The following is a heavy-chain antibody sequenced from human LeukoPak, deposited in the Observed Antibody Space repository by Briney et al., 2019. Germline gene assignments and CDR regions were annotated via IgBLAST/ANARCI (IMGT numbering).Heavy chain of an antibody. J-gene: IGHJ4*02. D-gene: IGHD3-10*01. V-gene: IGHV4-39*01. CDR1: GGSISSSSYY. CDR2: IYYSGST. Sequence: SETLSLTCTVSGGSISSSSYYWGWIRQPPGKGLEWIGSIYYSGSTYYNPSLKSRVTISVDTSKNQFSLKLSSVTAADTAVYYCARGYYYDSGSYYPDYWGQGTLVTVSS. CDR3: ARGYYYDSGSYYPDY.